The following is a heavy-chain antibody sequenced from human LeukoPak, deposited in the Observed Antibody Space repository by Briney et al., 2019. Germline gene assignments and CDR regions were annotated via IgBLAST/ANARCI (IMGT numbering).Heavy chain of an antibody. J-gene: IGHJ4*02. CDR3: ARENSRDGYNIDY. CDR2: IIPIFGTA. D-gene: IGHD5-24*01. Sequence: ASVKVSCKASGGTFSSYAISWVRQAPGQGLEWMGGIIPIFGTANYAQKFQGRVTITTDESTSTAYMELSSLRSEDTAVYYCARENSRDGYNIDYWGQGTLVTVSS. V-gene: IGHV1-69*05. CDR1: GGTFSSYA.